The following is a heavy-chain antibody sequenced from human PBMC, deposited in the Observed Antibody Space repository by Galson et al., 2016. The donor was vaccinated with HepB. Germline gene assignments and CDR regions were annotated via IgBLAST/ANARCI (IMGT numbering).Heavy chain of an antibody. CDR2: MNPDSGET. D-gene: IGHD2-8*02. V-gene: IGHV1-8*01. CDR1: GYTFTTYG. J-gene: IGHJ4*02. Sequence: SVKVSCKASGYTFTTYGINWMRQAPGQGLEWVARMNPDSGETDSARKFWGRVFMTRNTAMNTAYMELRSLTSEDTAIYFCARGRRGICSGSVCDTNRKYYFDSWGQGTLVTVSS. CDR3: ARGRRGICSGSVCDTNRKYYFDS.